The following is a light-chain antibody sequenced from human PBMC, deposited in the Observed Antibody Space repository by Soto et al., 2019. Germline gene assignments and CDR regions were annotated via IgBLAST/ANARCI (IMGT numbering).Light chain of an antibody. CDR1: QNISSY. CDR2: DVS. J-gene: IGKJ1*01. V-gene: IGKV3-11*01. CDR3: QQRSNWPRT. Sequence: RQPPLSRSSSPSIRATLSRRASQNISSYLIWYQQKPGQAPRLLIYDVSNRATGIPARFSGSGSGTDFTLTISSLEPEDFAVYYCQQRSNWPRTFGQGTKVDIK.